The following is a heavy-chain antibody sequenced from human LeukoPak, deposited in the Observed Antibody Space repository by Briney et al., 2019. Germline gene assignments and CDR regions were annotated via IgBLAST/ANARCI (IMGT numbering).Heavy chain of an antibody. CDR3: VRRDTGWNYFDY. Sequence: SETLSLTCAVSGGSINSHYWGWIRQPPGKGLQWIGDIYYTGKNNYNPSLRSRVTISLDTSKDHLSLNLTSVVAADTAIYYCVRRDTGWNYFDYWGQGILVTVSS. J-gene: IGHJ4*02. CDR1: GGSINSHY. D-gene: IGHD6-19*01. V-gene: IGHV4-59*08. CDR2: IYYTGKN.